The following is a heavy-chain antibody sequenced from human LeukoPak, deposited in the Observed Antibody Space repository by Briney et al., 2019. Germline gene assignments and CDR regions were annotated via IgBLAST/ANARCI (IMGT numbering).Heavy chain of an antibody. D-gene: IGHD3-22*01. CDR3: AKKLAMIVVVTISPDY. CDR1: GFTFSSYA. V-gene: IGHV3-23*01. CDR2: ISGSGGST. J-gene: IGHJ4*02. Sequence: GGSLRLSCAASGFTFSSYAMSWVRQAPGKGLEWVSAISGSGGSTYYADSVKGRFTISRDNSKNTLYLQMNSLRAEDTAVYYCAKKLAMIVVVTISPDYWGQGTLVTVSS.